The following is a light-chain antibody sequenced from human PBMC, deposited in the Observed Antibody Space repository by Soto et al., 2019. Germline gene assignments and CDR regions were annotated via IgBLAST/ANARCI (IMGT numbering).Light chain of an antibody. CDR1: SSDVGSYNL. V-gene: IGLV2-23*01. CDR2: GGS. CDR3: CSYAGSSTPYV. J-gene: IGLJ1*01. Sequence: QSVLTQPASVSGSPGQSITISCTGTSSDVGSYNLVSWYQQHPGKAPKLMIYGGSKRPSGDSNRFSGSKSGNTASLTISGLQAEDEADYYCCSYAGSSTPYVFGTGTKV.